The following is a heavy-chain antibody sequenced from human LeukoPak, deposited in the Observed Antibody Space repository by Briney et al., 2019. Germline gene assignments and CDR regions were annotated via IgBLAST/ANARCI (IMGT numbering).Heavy chain of an antibody. V-gene: IGHV3-49*04. CDR3: SPVSSSLDY. D-gene: IGHD6-13*01. CDR1: GFTFGDYA. CDR2: IRSKAYGGTT. Sequence: GGSLRLSRTASGFTFGDYAMSWVRQAPGKGLEWVGFIRSKAYGGTTEYAASVKGRFTISRDDSKSIAYLQMNSLKTEDTAVYYCSPVSSSLDYWGQGTLVTVSS. J-gene: IGHJ4*02.